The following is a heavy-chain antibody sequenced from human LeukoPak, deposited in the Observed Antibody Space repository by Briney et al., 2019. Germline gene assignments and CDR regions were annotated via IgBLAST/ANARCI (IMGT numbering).Heavy chain of an antibody. J-gene: IGHJ3*01. D-gene: IGHD3-10*01. CDR3: ARLWARLGEFIL. CDR1: GATFSSFE. CDR2: ISSSGYSK. V-gene: IGHV3-48*03. Sequence: GGSLRLSCEASGATFSSFEMTWVRQAPGKGLEWVSFISSSGYSKYYADSVKGRFTISRDNAKNSLYLEMDSLRPEDTAVYYCARLWARLGEFILWGQGTMVTVSS.